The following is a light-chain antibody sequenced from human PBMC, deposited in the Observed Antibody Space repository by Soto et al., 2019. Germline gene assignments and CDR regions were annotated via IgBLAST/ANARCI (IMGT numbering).Light chain of an antibody. J-gene: IGLJ1*01. CDR1: TGPITSGHY. CDR3: LLSYSGARV. CDR2: DTS. V-gene: IGLV7-46*01. Sequence: QAVVTQEPSLTVSPGGTVTLTCGSSTGPITSGHYPYWFQQKPGQAPRTLIYDTSKKKSWTPARFSGSLLGGKAALTLSGAQPEDEAEYYCLLSYSGARVFGTGTKLTVL.